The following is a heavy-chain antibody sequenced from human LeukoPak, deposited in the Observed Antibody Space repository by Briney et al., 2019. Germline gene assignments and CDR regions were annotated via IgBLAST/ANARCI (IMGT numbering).Heavy chain of an antibody. J-gene: IGHJ4*02. CDR3: ARGLIPAATPFDY. D-gene: IGHD2-2*01. CDR2: INPNSGGA. V-gene: IGHV1-2*02. Sequence: GASVKVSCKASGYTFTGYYMHWVRQAPGQGLEWTGWINPNSGGANYAQKFQGRVTMTRDTSISTAYMELSRLRSDDTAVYYCARGLIPAATPFDYWGQGTLVTVSS. CDR1: GYTFTGYY.